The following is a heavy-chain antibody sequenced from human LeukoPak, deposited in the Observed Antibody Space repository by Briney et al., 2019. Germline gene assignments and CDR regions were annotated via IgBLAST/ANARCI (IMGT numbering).Heavy chain of an antibody. V-gene: IGHV4-4*07. CDR3: ARGGKATVVTM. CDR1: GGSINSYY. J-gene: IGHJ4*02. Sequence: PSETLSLTCTVSGGSINSYYWSWLRQPAGKGLEWIGRIYSSGSTNYNPSLKSRVSMSVDTSKNQFSLKLTSVTAVDTAVYYCARGGKATVVTMWGQGILVTVSS. CDR2: IYSSGST. D-gene: IGHD4-23*01.